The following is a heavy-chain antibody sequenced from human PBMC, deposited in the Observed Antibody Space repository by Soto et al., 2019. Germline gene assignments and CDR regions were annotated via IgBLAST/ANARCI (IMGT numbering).Heavy chain of an antibody. J-gene: IGHJ4*02. CDR2: IIPIFGTA. CDR3: ASTRLRYFDWLLGY. D-gene: IGHD3-9*01. CDR1: GGTFSSYA. V-gene: IGHV1-69*13. Sequence: SVKVSCKASGGTFSSYAISWVRQAPGQGLEWMGGIIPIFGTANYAQKFQGRVTITADESTSTAYMELSSLRSEDTAVYYCASTRLRYFDWLLGYWGQGTLVTVSS.